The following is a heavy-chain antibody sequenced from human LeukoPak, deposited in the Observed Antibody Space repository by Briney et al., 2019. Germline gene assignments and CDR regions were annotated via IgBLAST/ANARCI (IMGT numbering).Heavy chain of an antibody. J-gene: IGHJ6*03. CDR3: ARDRVGATLVGRRENSYYYMDV. D-gene: IGHD1-26*01. CDR2: VDHTGST. V-gene: IGHV4-59*01. CDR1: DDSITMYY. Sequence: SETLSLTCTVSDDSITMYYWTWIRQPPGKGLEWIGYVDHTGSTKFNPSLNGRVSISRDTSNNFFSLRLRSVTAADTAVYYCARDRVGATLVGRRENSYYYMDVWGKGTTVTVSS.